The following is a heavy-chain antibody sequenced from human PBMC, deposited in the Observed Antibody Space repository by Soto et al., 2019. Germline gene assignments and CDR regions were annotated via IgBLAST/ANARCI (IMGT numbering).Heavy chain of an antibody. J-gene: IGHJ3*02. CDR2: IYYSGST. CDR3: AREKDTMIRYAFDI. CDR1: GGSIISYY. Sequence: PSETLSLTCTVSGGSIISYYWSWIRQPPGKGLEWIGYIYYSGSTNYNPSLKSRVTISVDTSKNQFSLKLSSVTAADTAVYYCAREKDTMIRYAFDIWGQGTMVTVSS. D-gene: IGHD3-22*01. V-gene: IGHV4-59*01.